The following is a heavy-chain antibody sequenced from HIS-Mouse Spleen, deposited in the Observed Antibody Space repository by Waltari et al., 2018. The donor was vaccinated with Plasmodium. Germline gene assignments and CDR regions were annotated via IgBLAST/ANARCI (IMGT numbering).Heavy chain of an antibody. Sequence: EVQLVESGGGLVQPGGSLRLSCAASGFPFSRYWMSWVRQVPGKGLEWVANIKQDGSEKYYVDSVKGRFTISRDNAKNSLYLQMNSLRAEDTAVYYCASSWYWYFDLWGRGTLVTVSS. D-gene: IGHD6-13*01. V-gene: IGHV3-7*01. CDR2: IKQDGSEK. CDR3: ASSWYWYFDL. J-gene: IGHJ2*01. CDR1: GFPFSRYW.